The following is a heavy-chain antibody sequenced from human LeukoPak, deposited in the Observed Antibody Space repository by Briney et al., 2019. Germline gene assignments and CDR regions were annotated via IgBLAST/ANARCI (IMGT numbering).Heavy chain of an antibody. J-gene: IGHJ4*02. D-gene: IGHD2-15*01. V-gene: IGHV4-34*01. Sequence: SETLSLTCAVYGGSFSGYYWSWIRQPPGKGLEWIGKINHSGSTNYNPSLKSRVTISVDTSKNQFSLKLSSVTAADTAVYYCARLWSTSCKGGSCPHQPNYWGQGTRVTVPS. CDR2: INHSGST. CDR1: GGSFSGYY. CDR3: ARLWSTSCKGGSCPHQPNY.